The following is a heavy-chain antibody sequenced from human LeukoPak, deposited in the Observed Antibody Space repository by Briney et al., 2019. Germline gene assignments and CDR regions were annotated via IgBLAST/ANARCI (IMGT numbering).Heavy chain of an antibody. CDR2: TFYRSKWYN. Sequence: SQTLSLTCAISGDTVSSNSGVWTWIRQSPSRGFEWLGRTFYRSKWYNHYAVSVKSRITINPDTSKNQFSLKLSSVTAADTAVYYCARRTMVRGVTDYWGQGTLVTVSS. J-gene: IGHJ4*02. V-gene: IGHV6-1*01. CDR3: ARRTMVRGVTDY. CDR1: GDTVSSNSGV. D-gene: IGHD3-10*01.